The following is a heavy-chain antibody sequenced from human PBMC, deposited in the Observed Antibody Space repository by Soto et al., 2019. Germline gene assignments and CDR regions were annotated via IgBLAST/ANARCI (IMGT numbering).Heavy chain of an antibody. V-gene: IGHV3-64D*08. CDR2: ISSNGGST. D-gene: IGHD6-19*01. CDR3: VKERAGVAVAGTFSFDY. CDR1: GFTFSSYA. Sequence: GGSLRLSCSASGFTFSSYAMHWVRQAPGKGLEYVSAISSNGGSTYYADSVKGRFTISRDNSKNTLYLQMSSLRAEDTAVYYCVKERAGVAVAGTFSFDYWGQGTLVTVSS. J-gene: IGHJ4*02.